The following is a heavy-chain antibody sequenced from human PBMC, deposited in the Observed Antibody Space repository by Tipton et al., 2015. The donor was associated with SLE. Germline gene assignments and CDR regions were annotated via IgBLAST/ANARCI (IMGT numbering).Heavy chain of an antibody. CDR3: ARGVTMVRGVILDY. CDR2: INHSGST. D-gene: IGHD3-10*01. V-gene: IGHV4-34*01. J-gene: IGHJ4*02. Sequence: TLSLTCAVYGGSFSSYYWSWIRQPPGKGLEWIGEINHSGSTNYNPSLKSRVTISVDTSKNQFSLKLSSVTAADTAVYYCARGVTMVRGVILDYWGQGTLVTVSS. CDR1: GGSFSSYY.